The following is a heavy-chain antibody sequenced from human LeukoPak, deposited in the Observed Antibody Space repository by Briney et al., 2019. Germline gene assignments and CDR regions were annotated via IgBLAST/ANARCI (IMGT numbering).Heavy chain of an antibody. CDR3: AKDIGSYYDY. Sequence: PGGSLRLSCAASGFTFDDYAMHWVRQAPGKGLEWVSGISWNSDTIDYADSVNGRFTISRDNAKNSLYLQMNSLRAEDTAVYYCAKDIGSYYDYWGQGILVTVSS. CDR1: GFTFDDYA. J-gene: IGHJ4*02. CDR2: ISWNSDTI. D-gene: IGHD3-10*01. V-gene: IGHV3-9*01.